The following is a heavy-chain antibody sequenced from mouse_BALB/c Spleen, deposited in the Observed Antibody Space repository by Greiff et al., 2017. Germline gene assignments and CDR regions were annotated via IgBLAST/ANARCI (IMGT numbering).Heavy chain of an antibody. CDR1: GYTFTSYW. Sequence: QVQLQQPGAELVKPGASVKLSCKASGYTFTSYWMHWVKQRPGQGLEWIGYINPSSGYTEYNQKFKDKTTLTADKSSSTAYMQLSSLTSEDSAVYYCARSGRYGDVDYWGQGTTLTVSS. J-gene: IGHJ2*01. D-gene: IGHD2-14*01. CDR3: ARSGRYGDVDY. CDR2: INPSSGYT. V-gene: IGHV1-4*02.